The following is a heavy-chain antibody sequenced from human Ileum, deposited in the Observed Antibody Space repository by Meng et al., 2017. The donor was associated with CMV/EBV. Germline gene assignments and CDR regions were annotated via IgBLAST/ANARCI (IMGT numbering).Heavy chain of an antibody. Sequence: EGQLVEAGGGLVNPGGSLRLSCAASGFSFSDAWMTWVRQAPGKGLDWVGRIKSKTDGETKEYAASVKGRFTISRDDSKKTVYLQMNSLKTEDTAVYYCLTGRVGVFCPFDYCGQGTLVTVSS. CDR3: LTGRVGVFCPFDY. V-gene: IGHV3-15*01. J-gene: IGHJ4*02. D-gene: IGHD1-26*01. CDR1: GFSFSDAW. CDR2: IKSKTDGETK.